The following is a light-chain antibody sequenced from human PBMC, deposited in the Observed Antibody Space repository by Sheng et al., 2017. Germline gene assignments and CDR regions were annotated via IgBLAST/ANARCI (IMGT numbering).Light chain of an antibody. V-gene: IGKV1-5*03. CDR3: QQYSDYPYT. CDR1: QSISTW. CDR2: KAS. J-gene: IGKJ2*01. Sequence: DIQMTQSPSTLSASVGDRITITCRASQSISTWLAWYQQKPGKAPKLVIYKASRLEGWVPSRFSGSGSETEFTLTISTLQPDDFATYYCQQYSDYPYTFGQGTKLEIK.